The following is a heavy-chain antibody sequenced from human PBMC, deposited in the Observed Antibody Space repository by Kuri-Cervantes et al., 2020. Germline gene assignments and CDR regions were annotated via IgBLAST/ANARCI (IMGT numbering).Heavy chain of an antibody. J-gene: IGHJ6*02. CDR2: INPNSGGT. CDR1: GYTFTDYY. D-gene: IGHD6-19*01. Sequence: ASVKVSCKASGYTFTDYYMHWVRQAPGQGLEWMGWINPNSGGTNYAQKFQGRVTITADKSTSTAYMELSSLRSDDTAVYYCARASGWYETNGMDVWGQGATVTVSS. V-gene: IGHV1-2*02. CDR3: ARASGWYETNGMDV.